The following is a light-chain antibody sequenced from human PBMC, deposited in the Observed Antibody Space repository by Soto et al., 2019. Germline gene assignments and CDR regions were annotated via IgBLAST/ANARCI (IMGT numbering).Light chain of an antibody. J-gene: IGKJ1*01. CDR3: QHYVTSLTT. CDR1: QSVSSSY. V-gene: IGKV3-20*01. CDR2: GAS. Sequence: EIVLTQSPGTLCLSPGERATLSCRASQSVSSSYLAWYQQKPGQAPRLLIYGASTRATGIPARFSGSGSGTDFTLTISRLEPEDFAVYYCQHYVTSLTTFGQGTKVDIK.